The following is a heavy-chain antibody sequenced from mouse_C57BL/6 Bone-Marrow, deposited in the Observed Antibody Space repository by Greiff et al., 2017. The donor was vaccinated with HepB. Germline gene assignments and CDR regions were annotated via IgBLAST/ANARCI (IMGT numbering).Heavy chain of an antibody. D-gene: IGHD3-2*02. CDR1: GYTFTSYW. CDR3: ARHSSGYLYYFDY. Sequence: QVQLQQPGAELVRPGTSVKLSCKASGYTFTSYWMHWVKQRPGQGLEWIGVIDPSDSYTNYNQKFKGKATLTVDTSSSTAYIQLSSLTSEDSAVYYCARHSSGYLYYFDYWGQGTTLTVSS. J-gene: IGHJ2*01. CDR2: IDPSDSYT. V-gene: IGHV1-59*01.